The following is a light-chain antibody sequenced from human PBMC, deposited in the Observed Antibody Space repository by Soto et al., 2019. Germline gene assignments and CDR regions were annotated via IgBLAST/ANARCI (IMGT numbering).Light chain of an antibody. CDR2: DAS. CDR3: QQSYVLPRT. J-gene: IGKJ1*01. CDR1: QTITHY. V-gene: IGKV1-39*01. Sequence: DIHMTQSPSFLSASVGASVTITCRANQTITHYLNWYQQKPGRAPALLIYDASSLQSGVPSRFSGRGSGTDFSLTITSLQLADSATYFCQQSYVLPRTFGQGTKVEI.